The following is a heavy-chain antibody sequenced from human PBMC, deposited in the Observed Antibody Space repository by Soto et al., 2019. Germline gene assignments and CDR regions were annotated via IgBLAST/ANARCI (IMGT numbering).Heavy chain of an antibody. Sequence: SETLSLTCTVSGGSISSGDYYWSWIRQPPGKGLEWIGYIYYSGSTYYNPSLKSRVTISVDTSKNQFSLKLSSVTAADTAVYYCARDRGYGDISFDYWGQGTLVTVSS. V-gene: IGHV4-30-4*01. CDR2: IYYSGST. CDR3: ARDRGYGDISFDY. CDR1: GGSISSGDYY. J-gene: IGHJ4*02. D-gene: IGHD4-17*01.